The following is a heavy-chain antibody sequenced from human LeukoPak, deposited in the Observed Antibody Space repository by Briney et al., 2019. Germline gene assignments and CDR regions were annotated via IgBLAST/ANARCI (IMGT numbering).Heavy chain of an antibody. V-gene: IGHV4-39*02. CDR1: GGSISSSSYY. CDR3: ARDSILSTFHAFDI. D-gene: IGHD2-15*01. CDR2: IYYSGST. Sequence: SETLSLTCTVSGGSISSSSYYWGWIRQPPGKGLEWIGSIYYSGSTYYNPSLKSRVTISVDTSKNQFSLKLSSVTAADTAVYYCARDSILSTFHAFDIWGQGTMVTVSS. J-gene: IGHJ3*02.